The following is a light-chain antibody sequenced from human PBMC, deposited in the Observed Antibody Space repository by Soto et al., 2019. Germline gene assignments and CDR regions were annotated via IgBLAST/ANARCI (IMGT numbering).Light chain of an antibody. J-gene: IGKJ4*01. CDR2: DAS. CDR1: QSISGW. V-gene: IGKV1-5*01. CDR3: QQSKSLSLS. Sequence: DIQMTQSPSTLSASVGDRITITCRASQSISGWLAWYQQKPGKAPKLLIYDASTLDDGVPSRFSGSGSGTAYILTISSLQPDDFATYYCQQSKSLSLSFGGGTRV.